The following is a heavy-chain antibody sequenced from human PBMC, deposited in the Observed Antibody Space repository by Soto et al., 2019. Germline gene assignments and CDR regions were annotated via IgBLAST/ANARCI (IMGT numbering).Heavy chain of an antibody. Sequence: QVQLQESGPGLVKPSGTLSLTCAVSSASIISSGTWWSWVRQPPGKGLEWIGEIYYSGSTNYNPSLKSRVTISVDKSKNQFSLKSNSVTAADTAVYYCARGRGFDYWGQGALVTVSS. CDR1: SASIISSGTW. CDR2: IYYSGST. V-gene: IGHV4-4*02. CDR3: ARGRGFDY. J-gene: IGHJ4*02.